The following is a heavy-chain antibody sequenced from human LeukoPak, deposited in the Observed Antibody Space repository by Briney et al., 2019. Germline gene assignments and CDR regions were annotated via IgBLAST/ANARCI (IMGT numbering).Heavy chain of an antibody. V-gene: IGHV1-18*01. Sequence: RASVKVSCKASDYTFINYGISWVRQAPGQGLEWMGWINTYNGNTDYAQNLQGRVTMTTDTSTSTAYMDLRSLTSDDTAIYYCARGGNGWYVDYWSQGTLVTVSS. J-gene: IGHJ4*02. CDR1: DYTFINYG. CDR2: INTYNGNT. CDR3: ARGGNGWYVDY. D-gene: IGHD6-19*01.